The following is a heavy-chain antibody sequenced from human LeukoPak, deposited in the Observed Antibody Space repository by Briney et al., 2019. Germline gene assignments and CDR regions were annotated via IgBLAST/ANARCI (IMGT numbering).Heavy chain of an antibody. J-gene: IGHJ4*02. CDR2: IYYSGST. Sequence: KPSETLSLTCTVSGGSISSGGYYWSWIRQHPGKGLEWIGYIYYSGSTYYNPSPKSRVTISVDTSKNQCSLKLSSVTAADTAVYYCARSITMVRGVMAFTFDYWGQGTLVTVSS. CDR3: ARSITMVRGVMAFTFDY. CDR1: GGSISSGGYY. V-gene: IGHV4-31*03. D-gene: IGHD3-10*01.